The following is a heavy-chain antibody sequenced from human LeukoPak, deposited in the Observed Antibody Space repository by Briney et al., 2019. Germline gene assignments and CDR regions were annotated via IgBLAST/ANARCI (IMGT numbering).Heavy chain of an antibody. D-gene: IGHD5-24*01. V-gene: IGHV3-21*01. CDR2: ISSSGNYI. J-gene: IGHJ4*02. CDR3: AKRGDGNNWRAFDY. Sequence: NPGGSLRLSCAASRFTFSSYSMNWVRQAPGKGLEWVSSISSSGNYIYYADSVKGRFTISRDNSENTLFLQMNSLRAEDTAVYYCAKRGDGNNWRAFDYWGQGTLVTVSS. CDR1: RFTFSSYS.